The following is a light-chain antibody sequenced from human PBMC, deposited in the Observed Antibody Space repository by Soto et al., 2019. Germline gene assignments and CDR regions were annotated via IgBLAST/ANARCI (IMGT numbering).Light chain of an antibody. CDR3: QQSYITPLA. V-gene: IGKV1-39*01. CDR1: QTIMTY. Sequence: DIQMTQSPSSLSASVGDEVTITCRASQTIMTYLNWYQQKLGRAPDLLIYAASSLQEGVPSRFSGSGSGTDFTLTISSVQPEDFATYYCQQSYITPLAFGQGTKVDI. CDR2: AAS. J-gene: IGKJ1*01.